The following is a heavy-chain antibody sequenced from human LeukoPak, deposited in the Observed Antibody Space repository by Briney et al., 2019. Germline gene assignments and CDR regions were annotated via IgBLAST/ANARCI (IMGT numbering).Heavy chain of an antibody. Sequence: ASVKVSCKASGYTFTSYDINWVRQATGQGLEWMGWMNPNSGNTGYAQKFQGRVTMTRNTSISTAYMELSSLRSEGTAVYYCARVRYCSGGSCYAFVAFDIWGQGTMVTVSS. CDR1: GYTFTSYD. CDR2: MNPNSGNT. J-gene: IGHJ3*02. CDR3: ARVRYCSGGSCYAFVAFDI. D-gene: IGHD2-15*01. V-gene: IGHV1-8*01.